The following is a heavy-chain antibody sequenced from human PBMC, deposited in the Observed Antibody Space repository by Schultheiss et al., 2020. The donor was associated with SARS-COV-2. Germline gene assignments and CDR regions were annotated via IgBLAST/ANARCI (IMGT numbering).Heavy chain of an antibody. CDR2: IYYNGNT. V-gene: IGHV4-30-4*01. CDR1: GDSISNGDHY. J-gene: IGHJ1*01. Sequence: SQTLSLTCTVSGDSISNGDHYWSWIRQPPGKGLEWIGDIYYNGNTHYNPSLKSRVSISADTSRNQFSLKLGSVTAADTAVYYCARGDYHGSGIYSPINNWGQGALVTVSS. D-gene: IGHD3-10*01. CDR3: ARGDYHGSGIYSPINN.